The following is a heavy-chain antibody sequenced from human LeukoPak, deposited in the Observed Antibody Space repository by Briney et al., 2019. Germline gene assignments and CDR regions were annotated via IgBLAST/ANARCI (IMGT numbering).Heavy chain of an antibody. CDR2: IYYSGST. J-gene: IGHJ4*02. Sequence: SETLSLTCTVSGGSISNYYWSWIRQPPGKGLGWIGYIYYSGSTNNKPSLKSRVTISVDTSSNQFSLKLNSVTAADTAVYYRARRAYGSGSFNRYHFDYWGQGTLVAVSS. CDR1: GGSISNYY. CDR3: ARRAYGSGSFNRYHFDY. D-gene: IGHD3-10*01. V-gene: IGHV4-59*08.